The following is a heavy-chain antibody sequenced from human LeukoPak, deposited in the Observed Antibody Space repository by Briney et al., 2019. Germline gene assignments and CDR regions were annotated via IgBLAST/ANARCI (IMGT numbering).Heavy chain of an antibody. V-gene: IGHV1-2*02. Sequence: GASVKVSCKASGYTFTGYYMHWVRQAPGQGLEWMGWINPNSGGTNYAQKFQGRVTMTRDTSISTAYMELSRLRSDDTAVYYCARAWGERSHPTRRFDPWGQGTLVTVSS. CDR2: INPNSGGT. CDR3: ARAWGERSHPTRRFDP. CDR1: GYTFTGYY. D-gene: IGHD3-16*01. J-gene: IGHJ5*02.